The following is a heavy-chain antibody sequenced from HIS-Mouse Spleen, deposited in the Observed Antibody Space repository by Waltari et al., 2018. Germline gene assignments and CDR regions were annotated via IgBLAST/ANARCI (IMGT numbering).Heavy chain of an antibody. J-gene: IGHJ4*02. Sequence: EVQLVESGGGLVQPGGSVRLSCAASGFTVSSNYMSWVRHAPGKGLEWVSVIYSGGSTYYADSVKGRFTISRDNSNDTLDLQMNSLRAEDTAVYYCARDIKAAACWGQGTLVTVSS. CDR2: IYSGGST. CDR3: ARDIKAAAC. V-gene: IGHV3-66*01. CDR1: GFTVSSNY. D-gene: IGHD6-13*01.